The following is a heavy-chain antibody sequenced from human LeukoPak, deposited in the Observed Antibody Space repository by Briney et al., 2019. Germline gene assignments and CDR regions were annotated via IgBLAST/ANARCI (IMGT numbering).Heavy chain of an antibody. D-gene: IGHD4-17*01. Sequence: GGSLRLSCTASGFTFSSYEMNWVRQAPGKGLEWVANIKQDGSEKYYVDSVKGRFTISRDNAKNSLYLQMNSLRAEDTAVYYCARVDGDYAWYYYYMDVWGKGTTVTVSS. CDR2: IKQDGSEK. CDR1: GFTFSSYE. J-gene: IGHJ6*03. CDR3: ARVDGDYAWYYYYMDV. V-gene: IGHV3-7*01.